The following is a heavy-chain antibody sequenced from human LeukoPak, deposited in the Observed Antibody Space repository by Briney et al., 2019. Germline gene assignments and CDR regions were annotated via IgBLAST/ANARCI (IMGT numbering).Heavy chain of an antibody. V-gene: IGHV3-9*01. D-gene: IGHD6-6*01. Sequence: GRSLRLSCAASGFTFDDYAMHWVRQAPGKGLEWVSGISWNSGSIGYADPVKGRFTISRDNAKNSLYLQMNSLRAEDTALYYCAKDTGPGEYSSSSVFQHWGQGTLVTVSS. CDR2: ISWNSGSI. J-gene: IGHJ1*01. CDR3: AKDTGPGEYSSSSVFQH. CDR1: GFTFDDYA.